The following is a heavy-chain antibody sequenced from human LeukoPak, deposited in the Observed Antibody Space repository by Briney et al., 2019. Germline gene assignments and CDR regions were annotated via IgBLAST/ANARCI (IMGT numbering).Heavy chain of an antibody. J-gene: IGHJ4*02. V-gene: IGHV3-7*01. Sequence: GGSLRLSCAASGFTFSSYWMSWVRQAPGKGLEWVANIKEDGSEKYYVDSVKGRFTISRDNAKNSLYLQMNSLRAEDTAVYYCASRGFGSSIDYWGQGTLVTVSS. CDR1: GFTFSSYW. CDR3: ASRGFGSSIDY. CDR2: IKEDGSEK. D-gene: IGHD6-6*01.